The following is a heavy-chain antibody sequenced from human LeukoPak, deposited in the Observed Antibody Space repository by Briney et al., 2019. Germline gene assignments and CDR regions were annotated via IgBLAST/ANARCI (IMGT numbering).Heavy chain of an antibody. V-gene: IGHV4-39*07. D-gene: IGHD3-9*01. CDR3: ARCPDADFDWLLPTIYFDY. CDR2: IYYSGST. CDR1: GGSISRSRDY. J-gene: IGHJ4*02. Sequence: SETLSLTCTVSGGSISRSRDYWGWIRQPPGKGLEWIGSIYYSGSTYYNPSLKSRVTISEDTSKNQFSLKLSSVTAADTAVYYCARCPDADFDWLLPTIYFDYWGQGTLVTVSS.